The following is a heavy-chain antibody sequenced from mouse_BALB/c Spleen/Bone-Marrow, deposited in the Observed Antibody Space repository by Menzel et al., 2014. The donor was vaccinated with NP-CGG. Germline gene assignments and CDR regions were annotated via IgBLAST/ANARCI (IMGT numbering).Heavy chain of an antibody. CDR1: GFTFSSYG. V-gene: IGHV5-6-3*01. Sequence: EVKVEESGGGLVQPGGSLKLSCAASGFTFSSYGMSWVRQTPDKRLEWVATINRNGGSTYYPDSVKGRFTISRDNAKNALCLQISSLMPEATAMYYCARSQAYFGNYFDYWGQGTTLPVSS. J-gene: IGHJ2*01. CDR2: INRNGGST. CDR3: ARSQAYFGNYFDY. D-gene: IGHD2-10*01.